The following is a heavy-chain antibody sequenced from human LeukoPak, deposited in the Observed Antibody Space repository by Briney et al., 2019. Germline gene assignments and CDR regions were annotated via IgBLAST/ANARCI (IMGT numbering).Heavy chain of an antibody. Sequence: ASVKVSCKASGYTFTSYGISWVRQAPGQGLERMGWISAYNGNTNYAQKLQGRVTMTTDTSTSTAYMELRSLRSDDTAVYYCARVPIQLPIAAAGTDNWFDPWGQGTLVTVSS. CDR1: GYTFTSYG. CDR2: ISAYNGNT. V-gene: IGHV1-18*01. D-gene: IGHD6-13*01. CDR3: ARVPIQLPIAAAGTDNWFDP. J-gene: IGHJ5*02.